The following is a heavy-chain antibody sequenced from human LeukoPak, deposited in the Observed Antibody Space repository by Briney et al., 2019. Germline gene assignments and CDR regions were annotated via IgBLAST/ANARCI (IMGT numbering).Heavy chain of an antibody. D-gene: IGHD1-26*01. Sequence: MASETLSLTCTVSGDSISSGDYYWGWIRQPPGKGLEWIGNIYHSGSTYYNASLQSRVTISIDTSKNQFSLRLNSVTAADTAMYYCAKSGGYGLIDCWGQGTLVTVSS. CDR1: GDSISSGDYY. CDR2: IYHSGST. V-gene: IGHV4-39*01. CDR3: AKSGGYGLIDC. J-gene: IGHJ4*02.